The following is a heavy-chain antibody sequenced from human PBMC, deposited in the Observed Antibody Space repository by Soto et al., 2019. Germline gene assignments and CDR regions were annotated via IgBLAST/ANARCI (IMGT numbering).Heavy chain of an antibody. CDR1: GFTFSDYA. J-gene: IGHJ4*02. CDR2: ISSGGGSP. D-gene: IGHD1-26*01. V-gene: IGHV3-23*01. Sequence: GGSLRLSCAASGFTFSDYAMSWVRQAPGKGLEWVSSISSGGGSPYYADSVKGRFTISRNNSKNTLFLQMNSLRAEDTAVYYCAKGDGRIVPRHFDYWGQGTLVTVSS. CDR3: AKGDGRIVPRHFDY.